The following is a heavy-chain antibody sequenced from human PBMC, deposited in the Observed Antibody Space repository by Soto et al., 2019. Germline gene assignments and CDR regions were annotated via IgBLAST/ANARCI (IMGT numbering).Heavy chain of an antibody. J-gene: IGHJ6*03. Sequence: GESLKISCKGSGYSFTSYWIGWVRQMPGKGLEWMGIIYPGDSDTRYSPSFQGQVTISADKSISTAYLQWSSLKASDTAMYYCARHRGVVPAAMGPPYYYYMDVWGKGTTVTVSS. D-gene: IGHD2-2*01. V-gene: IGHV5-51*01. CDR3: ARHRGVVPAAMGPPYYYYMDV. CDR1: GYSFTSYW. CDR2: IYPGDSDT.